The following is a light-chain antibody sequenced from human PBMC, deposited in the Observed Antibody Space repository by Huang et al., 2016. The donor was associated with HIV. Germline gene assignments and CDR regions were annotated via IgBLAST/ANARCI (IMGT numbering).Light chain of an antibody. Sequence: DIQMTQSPSSVSASVGDRVPMTWRASQASISYLAWYQQKPWKAPKLLIFATSTLQRGVPSRFSGSGSGTDFTLTISSLQPEDFATYYCQEANSFPPRVTFGPGTKVHIK. CDR3: QEANSFPPRVT. CDR2: ATS. V-gene: IGKV1-12*01. J-gene: IGKJ3*01. CDR1: QASISY.